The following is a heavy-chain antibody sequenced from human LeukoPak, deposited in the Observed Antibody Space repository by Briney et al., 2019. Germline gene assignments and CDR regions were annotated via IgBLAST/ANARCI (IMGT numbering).Heavy chain of an antibody. CDR1: GGXITSSGHS. V-gene: IGHV4-39*01. D-gene: IGHD6-13*01. CDR3: QSLGSNTWMGNWFDP. CDR2: IYYTGRT. J-gene: IGHJ5*02. Sequence: SETLSLTCTVSGGXITSSGHSWGWIRQPPGKGLEWTGTIYYTGRTYYNPSLQSRITISVDTSRNQFSLKLSSVTAADTAVYCAQSLGSNTWMGNWFDPWGQGTLVTVSS.